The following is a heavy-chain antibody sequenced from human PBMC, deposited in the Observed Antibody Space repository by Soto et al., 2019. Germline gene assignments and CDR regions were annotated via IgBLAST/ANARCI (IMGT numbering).Heavy chain of an antibody. J-gene: IGHJ6*02. CDR3: AKDSDLDV. CDR2: ISWNSGTV. V-gene: IGHV3-9*01. CDR1: GFTFDHYA. Sequence: DVQLVESGGGLVQPGRSLRLSCAASGFTFDHYAVHWVRQAPGKGLEWVSSISWNSGTVAYADSVKGRFTISRDNAKNSLYLQMNSLRAEDTALYYCAKDSDLDVWGQGTTVTVSS.